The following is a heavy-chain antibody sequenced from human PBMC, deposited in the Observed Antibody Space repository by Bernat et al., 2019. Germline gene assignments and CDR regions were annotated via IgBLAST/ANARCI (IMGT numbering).Heavy chain of an antibody. Sequence: EVQLLESGGDWVQPGGSLRLSCAASGFTFSSYAMGWVRQAPGKGLEWVSGISSGGASTYYADSVKGRFTISRDNSKSTLFLQMNSLRDDDTALNYCAKASYYAACFGYAMDIWGQGTTVTVSS. CDR3: AKASYYAACFGYAMDI. V-gene: IGHV3-23*01. CDR1: GFTFSSYA. J-gene: IGHJ6*02. D-gene: IGHD1-26*01. CDR2: ISSGGAST.